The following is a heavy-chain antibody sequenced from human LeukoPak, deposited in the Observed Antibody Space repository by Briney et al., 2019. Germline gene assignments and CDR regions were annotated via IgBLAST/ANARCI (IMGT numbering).Heavy chain of an antibody. J-gene: IGHJ5*02. Sequence: EPLSLTCAVSGYSISSGYYWGWIRQPPGKGLEWIGSIYHSGSTYYNPSLKSRVTISVDTSKNQFSLKLSSVTAAYTAVYYCARGEVVVFNWFDPWGQGTLVTVSS. CDR1: GYSISSGYY. CDR2: IYHSGST. V-gene: IGHV4-38-2*01. CDR3: ARGEVVVFNWFDP. D-gene: IGHD3-22*01.